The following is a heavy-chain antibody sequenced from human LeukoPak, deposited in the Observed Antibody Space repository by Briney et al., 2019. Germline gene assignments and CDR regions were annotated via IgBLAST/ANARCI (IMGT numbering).Heavy chain of an antibody. Sequence: ASVKVSCKASGYTFTGYYMHWVQQAPGQGLEWMGRINPNSGGTNYAQKFQGRVTMTRDTSISTAYMELSRLRSDDTAVYYCARDRGRKQLVPTYLLRLDLFDYWGQGTLVTVSS. CDR3: ARDRGRKQLVPTYLLRLDLFDY. V-gene: IGHV1-2*06. D-gene: IGHD6-6*01. CDR1: GYTFTGYY. J-gene: IGHJ4*02. CDR2: INPNSGGT.